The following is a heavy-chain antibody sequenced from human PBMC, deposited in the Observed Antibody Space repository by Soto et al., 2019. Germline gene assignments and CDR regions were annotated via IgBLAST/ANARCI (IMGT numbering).Heavy chain of an antibody. Sequence: QVQLVESGGGVVQPGRSLRLSCAASGFTFSSYGMHWVRQAPGKGLEWVAVIWYDGSNKYYADSVKGRFTISRDNSKNTLYLQMNSLRADDTAVYYCASAKYSCGRGNYYGMDVWGQGTTVTVSS. J-gene: IGHJ6*02. CDR2: IWYDGSNK. V-gene: IGHV3-33*01. D-gene: IGHD6-19*01. CDR3: ASAKYSCGRGNYYGMDV. CDR1: GFTFSSYG.